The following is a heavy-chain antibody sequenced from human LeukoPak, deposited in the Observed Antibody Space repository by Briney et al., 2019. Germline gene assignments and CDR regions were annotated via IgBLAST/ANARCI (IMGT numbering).Heavy chain of an antibody. CDR2: ISSSSSTI. J-gene: IGHJ4*02. D-gene: IGHD4-17*01. Sequence: GGSLRLSCAASGFTFSSYSMNWVRQAPGKGLEWVSYISSSSSTIYYADSVKGRVTISRDNANNSLYLQMNCLRAEDTAVYYCARDDYGDYHDYWGQGTLVTVSS. CDR1: GFTFSSYS. CDR3: ARDDYGDYHDY. V-gene: IGHV3-48*01.